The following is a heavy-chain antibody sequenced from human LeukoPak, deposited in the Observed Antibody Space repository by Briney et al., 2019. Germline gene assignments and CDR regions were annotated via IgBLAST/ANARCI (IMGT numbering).Heavy chain of an antibody. D-gene: IGHD6-13*01. Sequence: GGSLRLSCAASGFTFSSCAMSWVRQAPGKGLEWVSTVGASGTTTYYADSVKGRSTIPRDNSKNTLYLQMNSLRAEDTAVYYCAKHYSSNSLGRYFDYWGQGTLVTVSS. CDR1: GFTFSSCA. J-gene: IGHJ4*02. V-gene: IGHV3-23*01. CDR2: VGASGTTT. CDR3: AKHYSSNSLGRYFDY.